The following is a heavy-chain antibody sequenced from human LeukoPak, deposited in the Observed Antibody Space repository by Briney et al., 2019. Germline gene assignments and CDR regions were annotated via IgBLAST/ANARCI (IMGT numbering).Heavy chain of an antibody. V-gene: IGHV4-39*07. Sequence: SETLSLTCTVSGGSISSSSYYWGWIRQPPGKGLEWIGSVYYTGSTYYNPPLQSRVTISVDTSKNQFSLKLSSVTAADTAVFYCATLGNRASGYYLPSDYWGQGTLVTVSS. CDR1: GGSISSSSYY. D-gene: IGHD3-22*01. CDR3: ATLGNRASGYYLPSDY. CDR2: VYYTGST. J-gene: IGHJ4*02.